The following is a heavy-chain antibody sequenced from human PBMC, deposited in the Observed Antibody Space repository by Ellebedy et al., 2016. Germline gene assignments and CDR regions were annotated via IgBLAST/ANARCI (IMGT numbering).Heavy chain of an antibody. J-gene: IGHJ4*02. CDR3: AGNYGSQNFDF. D-gene: IGHD3-10*01. V-gene: IGHV3-53*01. CDR1: GFTVGANY. CDR2: IYGGGRT. Sequence: GESLKISCAASGFTVGANYMNWIRQVPGRGLEWVSFIYGGGRTYYADSVKGRFTISCDRSRNMVYLQMNSLRAEDTAIYYCAGNYGSQNFDFWGQGTLVTVAS.